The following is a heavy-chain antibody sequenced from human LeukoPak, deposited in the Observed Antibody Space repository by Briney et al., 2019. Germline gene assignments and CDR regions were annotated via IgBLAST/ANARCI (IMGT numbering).Heavy chain of an antibody. CDR1: GFTFSSYA. CDR2: ISGSGGST. D-gene: IGHD2-2*01. J-gene: IGHJ6*02. V-gene: IGHV3-23*01. Sequence: GGSLRLSCAAFGFTFSSYAMSWVRQAPGKGLEWVSAISGSGGSTYYADSVKGRFTISRDNSKNTLYLQMNSLRAEDTAVYYYAKVDGGDIVVVPAAIAYYYYGMDVWGQGTTVTVSS. CDR3: AKVDGGDIVVVPAAIAYYYYGMDV.